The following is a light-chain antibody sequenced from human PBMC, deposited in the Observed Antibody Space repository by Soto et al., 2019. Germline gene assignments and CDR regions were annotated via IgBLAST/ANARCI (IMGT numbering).Light chain of an antibody. CDR3: QPYNIWPPIFT. J-gene: IGKJ3*01. Sequence: EIVMTQSPATRSLSPGERATLSCRASQSVNSNLAWYQQKPGQAPRLRIYAASTRATGIPARLSGSWSGTEFIITNSSVQSEDFALCYCQPYNIWPPIFTFGPGIKVDIK. CDR1: QSVNSN. CDR2: AAS. V-gene: IGKV3-15*01.